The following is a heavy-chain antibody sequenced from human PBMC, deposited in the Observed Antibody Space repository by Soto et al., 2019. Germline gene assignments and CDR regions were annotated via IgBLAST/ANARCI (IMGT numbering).Heavy chain of an antibody. CDR3: AVTTLTNTWFDP. J-gene: IGHJ5*02. D-gene: IGHD4-17*01. V-gene: IGHV4-30-4*01. CDR2: IYYSGST. Sequence: SETLSLTCTGSGVSISSGDYYWSWIRQPPGKGLEWIGYIYYSGSTYYNPSLKSRVTMSVDTSKKQFSLKLSSVTAADTAVYYCAVTTLTNTWFDPWGHGTLVTVSS. CDR1: GVSISSGDYY.